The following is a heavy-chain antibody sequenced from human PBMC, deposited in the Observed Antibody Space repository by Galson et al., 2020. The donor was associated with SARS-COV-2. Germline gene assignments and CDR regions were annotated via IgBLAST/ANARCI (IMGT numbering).Heavy chain of an antibody. Sequence: DSGPTLVKPTQTLTLTCTFSGFSLSTSGMCVSWIRQPPGKALEWLALIDWDDDKYYSTSLKTRLTISKDTSKNQVVLTMTNMDPVDTATYYCARTPLLGSGIQGYYYYGMDVWGQGTTVTVSS. CDR2: IDWDDDK. D-gene: IGHD3-10*02. CDR1: GFSLSTSGMC. V-gene: IGHV2-70*01. J-gene: IGHJ6*02. CDR3: ARTPLLGSGIQGYYYYGMDV.